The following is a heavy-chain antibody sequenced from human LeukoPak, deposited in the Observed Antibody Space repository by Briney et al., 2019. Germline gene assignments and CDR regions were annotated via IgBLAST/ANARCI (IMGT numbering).Heavy chain of an antibody. D-gene: IGHD3-22*01. J-gene: IGHJ4*02. V-gene: IGHV3-7*01. Sequence: GGSLRLSCAASGFDFRNHWMSWVRQAPGKGLEWVADIYLDGIEKTYADSVRGRFTISRDNVQNSLYLQMNSLRVEDTAVYYCVRASYYDSTGYVKDNFDYWGQGTLVTVSS. CDR3: VRASYYDSTGYVKDNFDY. CDR1: GFDFRNHW. CDR2: IYLDGIEK.